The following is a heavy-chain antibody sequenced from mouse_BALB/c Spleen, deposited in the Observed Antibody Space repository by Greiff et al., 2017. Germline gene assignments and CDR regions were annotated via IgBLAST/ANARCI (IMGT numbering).Heavy chain of an antibody. D-gene: IGHD1-1*01. CDR1: VFTFSSYG. Sequence: EVQRVESGGGLVQPGGSLKLSCAASVFTFSSYGMSWVRQTPDKRLELVATINSNGGSTYYPDSVKGRFTISRDNAKNTLYLQMSSLKSEDTAMYYCAREDYYGSSYGYFDVWGAGTTVTVSS. CDR3: AREDYYGSSYGYFDV. V-gene: IGHV5-6-3*01. J-gene: IGHJ1*01. CDR2: INSNGGST.